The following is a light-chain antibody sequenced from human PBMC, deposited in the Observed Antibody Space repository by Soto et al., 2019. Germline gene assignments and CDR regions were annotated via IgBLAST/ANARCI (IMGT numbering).Light chain of an antibody. CDR2: LAS. CDR1: QSLLQSNGNNH. CDR3: LQAEQSPLT. J-gene: IGKJ5*01. V-gene: IGKV2-28*01. Sequence: DIVLTQSPLSLPVTPGEPASISCRSSQSLLQSNGNNHVDWYLQRPGQSPQLLLYLASSRASGVRDRFSGSGSGTEFSLEISRVEAEDVGVYYCLQAEQSPLTFGQGTRLEIK.